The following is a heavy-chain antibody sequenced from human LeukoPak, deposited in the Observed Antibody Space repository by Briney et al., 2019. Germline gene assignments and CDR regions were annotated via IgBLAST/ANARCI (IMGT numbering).Heavy chain of an antibody. Sequence: PGGSLRLSCAASGFAFSVYEMYWVRQAPGKGLEWVSYISSSGGTRHYADSVKGRFTISRDNAKNSLYLQMNSLRAEDTAVYYCATLTVASSFDYWGQGTLVTVSS. J-gene: IGHJ4*02. D-gene: IGHD6-19*01. CDR3: ATLTVASSFDY. V-gene: IGHV3-48*03. CDR2: ISSSGGTR. CDR1: GFAFSVYE.